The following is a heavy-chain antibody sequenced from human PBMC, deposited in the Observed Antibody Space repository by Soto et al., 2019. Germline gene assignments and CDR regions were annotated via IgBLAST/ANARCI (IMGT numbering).Heavy chain of an antibody. J-gene: IGHJ6*02. CDR2: IWYDGSNK. CDR1: GFTFSSYG. D-gene: IGHD3-10*01. V-gene: IGHV3-33*01. Sequence: PGGSLRLSCAASGFTFSSYGMHWFRQAPGKGLEWVAVIWYDGSNKYYADSVKGRFTISRDNSKNTLYLQMNSLRAEDTAVYYCARGFGELIYYYYYGMDVWGQGTTVTVSS. CDR3: ARGFGELIYYYYYGMDV.